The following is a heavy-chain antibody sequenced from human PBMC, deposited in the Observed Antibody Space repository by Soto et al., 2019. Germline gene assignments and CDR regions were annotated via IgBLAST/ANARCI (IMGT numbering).Heavy chain of an antibody. CDR2: IKQDGSEK. J-gene: IGHJ4*02. CDR1: GFTFSSYW. Sequence: PGGSLRLSCAASGFTFSSYWMSWVRQAPGKGLEWVANIKQDGSEKYYVDSVKGRFTISRDNAKNLLYLQMNSLRAEDTAVYYCARGTGWGGYYFDYWGQGTLVTVSS. V-gene: IGHV3-7*01. CDR3: ARGTGWGGYYFDY. D-gene: IGHD3-10*01.